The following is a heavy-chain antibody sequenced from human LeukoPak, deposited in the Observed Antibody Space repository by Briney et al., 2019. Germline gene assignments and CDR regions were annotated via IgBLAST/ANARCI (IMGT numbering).Heavy chain of an antibody. CDR1: GGSFSGYY. CDR2: IYYSGST. CDR3: AREADYDSSGTWFDP. J-gene: IGHJ5*02. V-gene: IGHV4-59*01. D-gene: IGHD3-22*01. Sequence: PSETLSLTCAVYGGSFSGYYWSWIRQPPGKGLEWIGYIYYSGSTNYNPSLKSRVTISVDTSKNQFSLKLSSVTAADTAVHYCAREADYDSSGTWFDPWGQGTLVTVSS.